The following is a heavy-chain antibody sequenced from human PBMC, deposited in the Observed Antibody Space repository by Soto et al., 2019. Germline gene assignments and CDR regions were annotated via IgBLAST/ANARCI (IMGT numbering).Heavy chain of an antibody. J-gene: IGHJ4*02. CDR2: IIPIFGTA. V-gene: IGHV1-69*01. Sequence: QVQLVQSGAEVKKPGSSVKVSCTASGGTFSSYAISWLRQASGQGLEWIGGIIPIFGTANSAQQFHGRVTITADESTSTAYMELSSRRAEDTDVYYCAIGEGRGPYDFDYWCQGPLVTVSS. CDR1: GGTFSSYA. D-gene: IGHD3-10*01. CDR3: AIGEGRGPYDFDY.